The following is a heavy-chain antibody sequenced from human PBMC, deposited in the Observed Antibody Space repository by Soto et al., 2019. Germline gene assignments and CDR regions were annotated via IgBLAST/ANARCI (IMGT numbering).Heavy chain of an antibody. D-gene: IGHD2-2*02. J-gene: IGHJ5*02. CDR1: GGTFSSYT. Sequence: ASVKVSCKASGGTFSSYTISWVRQAPGQGLEWMGRIIPILGIANYAQKFQGRVTITADKSTSTAYMELSSLRSEDTAVYYCAGCSSTSCYIRFWETYNWFDPWGQGTLVTVSS. CDR2: IIPILGIA. V-gene: IGHV1-69*02. CDR3: AGCSSTSCYIRFWETYNWFDP.